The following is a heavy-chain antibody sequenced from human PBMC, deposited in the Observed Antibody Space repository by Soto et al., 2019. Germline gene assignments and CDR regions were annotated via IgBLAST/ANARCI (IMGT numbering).Heavy chain of an antibody. CDR1: GGSLSTYY. Sequence: PSETLSLTCTVSGGSLSTYYWSWIRQPPGKGLEWIVYMSYSGSSNYNPSLKSRVTMSVDTSKNQVSLKLSSVTAADTAVYYSAKTRITSTAATFDPWGQGTLVTVSS. V-gene: IGHV4-59*01. CDR2: MSYSGSS. J-gene: IGHJ5*02. D-gene: IGHD1-20*01. CDR3: AKTRITSTAATFDP.